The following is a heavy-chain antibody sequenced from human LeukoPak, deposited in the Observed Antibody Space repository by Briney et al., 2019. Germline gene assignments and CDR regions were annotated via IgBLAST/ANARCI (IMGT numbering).Heavy chain of an antibody. CDR3: AKDLRGGSRYQPDY. V-gene: IGHV3-30*18. D-gene: IGHD4-23*01. CDR1: GFSFNYYA. CDR2: ISDDGSKK. Sequence: PGRSLRLSCAASGFSFNYYAMHWVRQAPGKGLEGVALISDDGSKKYYADSMKGRFTISRDNSKKSLYLQMSSLRAEDTAVYYCAKDLRGGSRYQPDYWGQGTLGTVSA. J-gene: IGHJ4*02.